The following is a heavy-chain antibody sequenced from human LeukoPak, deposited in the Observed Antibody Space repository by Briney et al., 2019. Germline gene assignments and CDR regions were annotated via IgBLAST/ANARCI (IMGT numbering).Heavy chain of an antibody. Sequence: GRSLRLSCAASGFTFSSYGMHWVRQAPGKGLEWVAVIWYDGSNKYYADSVKGRFTISRDNSKDTLYLQMNSLRAEDTAVYYCAREDNVWGSLDYWGQGTLVTVSS. J-gene: IGHJ4*02. CDR1: GFTFSSYG. CDR2: IWYDGSNK. D-gene: IGHD3-16*01. V-gene: IGHV3-33*01. CDR3: AREDNVWGSLDY.